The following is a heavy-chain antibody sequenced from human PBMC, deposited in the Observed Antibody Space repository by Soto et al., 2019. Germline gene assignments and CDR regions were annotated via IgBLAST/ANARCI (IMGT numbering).Heavy chain of an antibody. CDR1: GCTVTSCG. D-gene: IGHD3-16*01. Sequence: ASVTVSCRASGCTVTSCGISWLRLVLAQGLEGMGWISAYNGNTNYAQNLPGRVTLTTDTSTSTAYMELTSLRSNDTAIYYCAMVDVYVTPSPQDVWGQGTTVTVSS. J-gene: IGHJ6*02. V-gene: IGHV1-18*01. CDR2: ISAYNGNT. CDR3: AMVDVYVTPSPQDV.